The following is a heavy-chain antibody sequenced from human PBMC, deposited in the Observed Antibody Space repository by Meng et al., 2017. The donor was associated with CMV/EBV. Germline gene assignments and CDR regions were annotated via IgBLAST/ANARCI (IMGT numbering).Heavy chain of an antibody. J-gene: IGHJ4*02. D-gene: IGHD5-24*01. CDR3: ARARGDGYNRIDY. Sequence: FSVNVSCKASVGTFSSYAISWVRQAPGQGLEWTGGIIPILGIANYAQKFQGRVTITADKSTSTAYMELSSLRSEDASVYYCARARGDGYNRIDYWGQGTLVTVSS. CDR2: IIPILGIA. CDR1: VGTFSSYA. V-gene: IGHV1-69*10.